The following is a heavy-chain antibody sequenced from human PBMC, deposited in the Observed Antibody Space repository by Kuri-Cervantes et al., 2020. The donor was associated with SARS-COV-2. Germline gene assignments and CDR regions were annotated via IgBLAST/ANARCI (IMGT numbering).Heavy chain of an antibody. Sequence: SQTLSLTCAVYGGSFSGYYWSWIHQPPGKGLEWIGEINHSGSTNYNPSLKSRVTISVDTSKNQFSLKLSSVTAADTAVYYCARASRVATVNRIVSGMDVWGQGTTVTVSS. CDR1: GGSFSGYY. J-gene: IGHJ6*02. D-gene: IGHD4-11*01. CDR3: ARASRVATVNRIVSGMDV. V-gene: IGHV4-34*01. CDR2: INHSGST.